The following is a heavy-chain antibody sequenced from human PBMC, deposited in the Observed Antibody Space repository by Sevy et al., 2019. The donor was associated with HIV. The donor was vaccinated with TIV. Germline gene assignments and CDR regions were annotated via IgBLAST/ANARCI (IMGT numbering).Heavy chain of an antibody. CDR3: AREDWGSSFDY. CDR1: GFSFSTSGVA. V-gene: IGHV2-5*02. D-gene: IGHD7-27*01. CDR2: IYWDDDK. Sequence: SGPTLVKPTQTLTLTCTFSGFSFSTSGVAVGWIRQPPGKALEWLALIYWDDDKRYSPSLKNRLTITKDTSKNQVVLRMTSVDAVDTATCYCAREDWGSSFDYWGQGTLVTVSS. J-gene: IGHJ4*02.